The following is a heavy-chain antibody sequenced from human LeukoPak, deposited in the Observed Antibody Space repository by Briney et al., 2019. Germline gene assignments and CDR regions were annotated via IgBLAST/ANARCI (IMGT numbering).Heavy chain of an antibody. Sequence: PGGSLRLAWAASGFGLGNVWVSWGRQDPGRGLQWVASMKGDGSHIYYVDSVKGRFTISRDNARNSLYLQMNSLRAEDTAVYYCAELGITMIGGVWGKGTTVTISS. CDR1: GFGLGNVW. D-gene: IGHD3-10*02. CDR3: AELGITMIGGV. CDR2: MKGDGSHI. V-gene: IGHV3-7*01. J-gene: IGHJ6*04.